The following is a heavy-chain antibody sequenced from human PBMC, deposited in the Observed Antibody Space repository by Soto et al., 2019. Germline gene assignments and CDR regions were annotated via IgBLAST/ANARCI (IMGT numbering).Heavy chain of an antibody. D-gene: IGHD3-3*01. CDR1: GGSISSGDYY. Sequence: LSLTCTVSGGSISSGDYYWSWIRQPPGKGLEWIGYIYYSGSTYYNPSLKSRVTLSVDTSKNQFSLKLSSVTAADTAVYYWARERGAIFGVVSNYYYALEGWGQGPTVTV. J-gene: IGHJ6*02. CDR2: IYYSGST. CDR3: ARERGAIFGVVSNYYYALEG. V-gene: IGHV4-30-4*01.